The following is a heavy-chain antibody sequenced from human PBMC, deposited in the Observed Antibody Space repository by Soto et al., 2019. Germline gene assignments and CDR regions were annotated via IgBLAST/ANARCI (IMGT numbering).Heavy chain of an antibody. CDR2: IGGSGGT. V-gene: IGHV3-23*01. CDR3: AKGQGWSYYYDS. Sequence: EVQLLESGGGLVQPGGSLRLSCAASGFTFSSYAMSWVRLAPGKGLEWFSSIGGSGGTYYADSVKGRFTISRDNSKNMLDLHLNSLRAEDTAMYYCAKGQGWSYYYDSWGQGTLVTVSS. CDR1: GFTFSSYA. D-gene: IGHD2-15*01. J-gene: IGHJ4*02.